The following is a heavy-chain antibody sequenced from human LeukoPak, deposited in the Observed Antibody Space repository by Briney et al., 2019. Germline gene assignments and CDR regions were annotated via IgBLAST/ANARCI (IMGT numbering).Heavy chain of an antibody. Sequence: SETLSLTCTVSGGSISSYYWSWIRQPPGKGLEWIGYIYYSGSTNYNPSLKSRVSISVDTSKNQFSLKLSPVTAADTAVYYCARRGANHNHFDHWGQGTLVPVSS. J-gene: IGHJ4*02. CDR3: ARRGANHNHFDH. V-gene: IGHV4-59*08. CDR1: GGSISSYY. CDR2: IYYSGST. D-gene: IGHD4/OR15-4a*01.